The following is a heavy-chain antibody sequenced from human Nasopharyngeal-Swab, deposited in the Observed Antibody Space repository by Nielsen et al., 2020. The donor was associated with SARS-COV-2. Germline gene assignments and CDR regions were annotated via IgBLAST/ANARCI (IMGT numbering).Heavy chain of an antibody. V-gene: IGHV3-48*03. D-gene: IGHD3-9*01. CDR3: ARDAFDDILTGYYYYFDY. CDR2: ISSSGSTI. J-gene: IGHJ4*02. CDR1: GFTFSSYE. Sequence: GESLKISCAASGFTFSSYEMNWVRQAPGTGLEWVSYISSSGSTIYYADSVKGRFTISRDNAKNSLYLQMNSLRAEDTAVYYCARDAFDDILTGYYYYFDYWGQGTLVTVSS.